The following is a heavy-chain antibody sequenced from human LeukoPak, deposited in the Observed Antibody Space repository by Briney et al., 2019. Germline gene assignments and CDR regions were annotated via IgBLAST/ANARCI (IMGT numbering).Heavy chain of an antibody. D-gene: IGHD3-3*01. CDR1: GFTFSCYC. J-gene: IGHJ4*02. CDR2: IKEDGSEK. Sequence: GGSLRLSCAASGFTFSCYCMSWVRQAPGKGLEWVANIKEDGSEKYDVDSVKGRFPISRDNAKSSLYLQMTSLRAEDTAVYYCARDRNDFWRGFFDYWGQAILVTVSS. CDR3: ARDRNDFWRGFFDY. V-gene: IGHV3-7*01.